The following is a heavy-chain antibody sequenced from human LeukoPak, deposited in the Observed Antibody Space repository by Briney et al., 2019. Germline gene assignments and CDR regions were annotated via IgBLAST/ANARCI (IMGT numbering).Heavy chain of an antibody. V-gene: IGHV3-11*01. CDR2: ISSSGSTI. CDR3: AKDAGTGYDVYYFDY. D-gene: IGHD5-12*01. CDR1: GFTFSDYY. J-gene: IGHJ4*02. Sequence: GGSLRLSCAASGFTFSDYYMSWIHQALGKGLEWVSYISSSGSTIYYADSVKGRFTISRDNAKNSLYLQMNSLRAEDTAVYYCAKDAGTGYDVYYFDYWGQGTLVTVSS.